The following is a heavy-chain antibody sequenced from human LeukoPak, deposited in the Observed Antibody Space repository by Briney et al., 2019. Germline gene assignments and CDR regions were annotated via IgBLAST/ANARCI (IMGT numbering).Heavy chain of an antibody. J-gene: IGHJ4*02. D-gene: IGHD3-3*01. CDR2: IKEDVSDK. Sequence: GGSLRLSCAASGFTIGDYWMSWVRQAPGKGLEWVANIKEDVSDKYYVDSVKGRFTISRDNAKNSLYLQMSRLRAEDTAVYYCARVGVAGFDYWGQGILVTVSS. CDR3: ARVGVAGFDY. CDR1: GFTIGDYW. V-gene: IGHV3-7*03.